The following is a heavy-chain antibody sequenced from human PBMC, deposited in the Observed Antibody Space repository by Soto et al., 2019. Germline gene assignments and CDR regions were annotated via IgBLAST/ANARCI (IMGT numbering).Heavy chain of an antibody. CDR1: GGSISSADYY. V-gene: IGHV4-30-4*01. J-gene: IGHJ6*02. D-gene: IGHD2-2*01. Sequence: QVQLQESGPGLVKPSQTLSLICTVSGGSISSADYYWTWIRQPPGKGLEWIGYIYSSGSTYYNPSLQSPVTRSAHTSKNQFSLKLSSVTAADTAIYYCASSYCSSTRCPGVDVWGQGTTVTVSS. CDR2: IYSSGST. CDR3: ASSYCSSTRCPGVDV.